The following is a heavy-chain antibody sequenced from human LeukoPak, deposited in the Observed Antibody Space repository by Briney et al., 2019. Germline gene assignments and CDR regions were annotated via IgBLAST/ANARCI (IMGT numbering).Heavy chain of an antibody. Sequence: ASVKVSCKASGYTFTSYDINWVRQASGQGLEWMGWMNPNSGNTGYAQKFQGRVTMTRNTSISTAYMELSSLRSEDTAVYYCARDQYSGSYPEIWGQGTLVTVSS. CDR1: GYTFTSYD. J-gene: IGHJ4*02. CDR2: MNPNSGNT. D-gene: IGHD5-12*01. CDR3: ARDQYSGSYPEI. V-gene: IGHV1-8*01.